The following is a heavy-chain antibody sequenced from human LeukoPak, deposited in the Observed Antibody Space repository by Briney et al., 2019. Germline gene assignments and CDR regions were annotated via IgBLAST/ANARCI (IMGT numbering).Heavy chain of an antibody. J-gene: IGHJ4*02. Sequence: PSETLSLTCTVSGGSISSYYWSWIRQPPGKGLEWIGYIYYSGTTNYNPSLKSRVTISVDTSKNQFSLKLSSVTAAGTAVYYCARGVYIAAAQYGYRGQGTLVTVSS. CDR2: IYYSGTT. D-gene: IGHD6-13*01. CDR1: GGSISSYY. CDR3: ARGVYIAAAQYGY. V-gene: IGHV4-59*01.